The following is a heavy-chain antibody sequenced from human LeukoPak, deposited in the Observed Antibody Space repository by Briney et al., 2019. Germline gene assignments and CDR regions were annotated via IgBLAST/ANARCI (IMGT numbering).Heavy chain of an antibody. V-gene: IGHV1-2*02. CDR3: ARAGIAAAGKPRHFDY. Sequence: RASVKVSCKASGYTFTGYYMHWVRQAPGQGLEWMGWINPNSGGTNYAQKFQGGVTMTRDTSISTAYMELSRLRSDDTAVYYCARAGIAAAGKPRHFDYWGQGTLVTVSS. CDR2: INPNSGGT. D-gene: IGHD6-13*01. CDR1: GYTFTGYY. J-gene: IGHJ4*02.